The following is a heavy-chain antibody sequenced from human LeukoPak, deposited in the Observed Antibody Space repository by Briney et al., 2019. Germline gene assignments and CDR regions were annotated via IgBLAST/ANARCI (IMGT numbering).Heavy chain of an antibody. V-gene: IGHV3-23*01. CDR2: ISGSGGST. J-gene: IGHJ4*02. CDR1: GFTFSSYA. Sequence: GGSLRLSCAASGFTFSSYAMSWVRQAPGKGLEWVSAISGSGGSTYYADSVKGRFTISRDNAKNMLYLQMDSLRGDDTALYYCAREPLWADAGLDYWGQGTLVIVSS. D-gene: IGHD2-8*01. CDR3: AREPLWADAGLDY.